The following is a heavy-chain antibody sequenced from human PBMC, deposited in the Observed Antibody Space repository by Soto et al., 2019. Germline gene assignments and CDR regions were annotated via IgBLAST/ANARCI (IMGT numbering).Heavy chain of an antibody. V-gene: IGHV4-59*01. J-gene: IGHJ5*02. D-gene: IGHD5-18*01. CDR1: GGSISNYY. CDR2: IFYSGST. Sequence: QVHLQESGPRLVKPSETLSLTCTVSGGSISNYYWSWIRQPPGRGLEWVGHIFYSGSTNYNPALNNRVTKSVDTSKSQFSLNLTAVTAADTAVYDCAKDSGYNYGYFRWFDPWGQGTLVTVSS. CDR3: AKDSGYNYGYFRWFDP.